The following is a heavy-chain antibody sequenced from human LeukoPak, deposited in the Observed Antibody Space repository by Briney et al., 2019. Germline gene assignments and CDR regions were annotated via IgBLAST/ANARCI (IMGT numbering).Heavy chain of an antibody. CDR3: ARDFTYYDFWSGPGDAFDI. D-gene: IGHD3-3*01. CDR1: GYTFTGYY. V-gene: IGHV1-2*02. J-gene: IGHJ3*02. CDR2: INPNSGGT. Sequence: WASVKVSCKASGYTFTGYYMHWVRQAPGQGLEWMGWINPNSGGTNYAQKFQGRVTMTRDTSISTAYMELSRLRSDDTAVYYCARDFTYYDFWSGPGDAFDIWGQGTMVTVSS.